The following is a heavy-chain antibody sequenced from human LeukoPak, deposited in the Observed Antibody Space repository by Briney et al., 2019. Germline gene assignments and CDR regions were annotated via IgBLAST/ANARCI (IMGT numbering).Heavy chain of an antibody. D-gene: IGHD3-16*01. J-gene: IGHJ5*02. CDR2: INPDGSQK. CDR1: GFTFNLYW. Sequence: GSLRLSCAASGFTFNLYWMTWVRQSPGKGLEWVADINPDGSQKYSVDSVKGRFTISRDNAKNSLFLQMNSLRAEDTAVYYCVRQMIRFWFDPWGQGTQVTVSS. CDR3: VRQMIRFWFDP. V-gene: IGHV3-7*01.